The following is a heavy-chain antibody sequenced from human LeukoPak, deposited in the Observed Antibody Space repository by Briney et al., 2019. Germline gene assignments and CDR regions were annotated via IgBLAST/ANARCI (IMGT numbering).Heavy chain of an antibody. CDR3: ARDPHEFSSGWSHFEY. CDR1: GGSISSYY. Sequence: SETLSLTCTVSGGSISSYYWSWIRQPPGKGLEWIGYIYYSGSTNYNPSLKSRVTISVDTSKNQFSLKLSSVTAADTAVYYCARDPHEFSSGWSHFEYWGQGTLVTVSS. D-gene: IGHD6-19*01. V-gene: IGHV4-59*01. J-gene: IGHJ4*02. CDR2: IYYSGST.